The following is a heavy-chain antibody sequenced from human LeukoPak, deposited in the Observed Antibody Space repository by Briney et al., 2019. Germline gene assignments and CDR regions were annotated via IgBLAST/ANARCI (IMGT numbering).Heavy chain of an antibody. D-gene: IGHD3-22*01. V-gene: IGHV3-23*01. Sequence: PGGSLRLSCAASGFSFSNYGMSWVRQAPGKGLEWVSAISGSGAVTYYADSVKGRFTISRDNSKNTVYLQMNSLRAEDTAVYYCARDLGQYYDTSDNWFDPWGQGTLVTVSS. J-gene: IGHJ5*02. CDR2: ISGSGAVT. CDR3: ARDLGQYYDTSDNWFDP. CDR1: GFSFSNYG.